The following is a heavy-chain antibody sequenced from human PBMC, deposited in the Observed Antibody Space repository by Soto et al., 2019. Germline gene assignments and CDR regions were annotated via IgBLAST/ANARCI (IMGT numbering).Heavy chain of an antibody. CDR1: GGSISTYY. D-gene: IGHD6-19*01. Sequence: QVQLQESGPGLVKPSETLSLTCTVSGGSISTYYWSWIRQPPGKGLEWIGYISGSTNYNPSLKSRVTISVDTSKNQFSLKLNSVTAADTAVYYCARQQWLDNALGHWGQGTLVTVSS. CDR2: ISGST. J-gene: IGHJ4*02. CDR3: ARQQWLDNALGH. V-gene: IGHV4-59*08.